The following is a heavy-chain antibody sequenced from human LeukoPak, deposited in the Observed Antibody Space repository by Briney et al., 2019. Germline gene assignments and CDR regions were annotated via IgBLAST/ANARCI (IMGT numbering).Heavy chain of an antibody. V-gene: IGHV3-33*06. J-gene: IGHJ4*02. CDR3: AKGRWDPGYYFEY. Sequence: GGSLRLSCVASGFTFSRYGMHWVRQAPGKGLEWVAVILLDGSKEFYTGSVKGRFTISRDNSKNMLYLQMNSLRAEDTAVYYCAKGRWDPGYYFEYWGQGTLVTVSS. CDR1: GFTFSRYG. D-gene: IGHD1-26*01. CDR2: ILLDGSKE.